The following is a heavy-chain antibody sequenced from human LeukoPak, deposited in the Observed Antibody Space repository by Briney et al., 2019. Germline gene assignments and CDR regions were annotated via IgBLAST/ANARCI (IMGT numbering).Heavy chain of an antibody. CDR2: IGTAGDT. V-gene: IGHV3-13*01. J-gene: IGHJ6*02. D-gene: IGHD3-16*01. CDR1: GFTFSSYD. CDR3: ARGGGLDV. Sequence: QPGRSLRLSCAASGFTFSSYDMHWVRQATGKGLEWVSAIGTAGDTYYPGSVKGRFTISRENAKNSLYLQMSNLRAEDTAVYFCARGGGLDVWGQGATVTVSS.